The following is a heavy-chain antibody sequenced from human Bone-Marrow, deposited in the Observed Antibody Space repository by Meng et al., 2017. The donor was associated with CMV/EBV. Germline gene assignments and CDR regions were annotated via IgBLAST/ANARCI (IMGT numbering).Heavy chain of an antibody. CDR2: ISYDGSNK. D-gene: IGHD6-13*01. V-gene: IGHV3-30*03. J-gene: IGHJ4*02. Sequence: GGSLRLSCAASGFTFSSYSMNWVRQAPGKGLEWVAVISYDGSNKYYADSVKGRFTISRDNSKNTLYLQMNSLRAEDTAVYYCARDSSSWSHFDYWGQGTLVTVSS. CDR1: GFTFSSYS. CDR3: ARDSSSWSHFDY.